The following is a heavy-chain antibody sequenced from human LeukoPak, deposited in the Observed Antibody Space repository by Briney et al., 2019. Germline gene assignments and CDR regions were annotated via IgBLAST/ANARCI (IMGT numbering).Heavy chain of an antibody. D-gene: IGHD4-23*01. Sequence: GGSLRLSCAASGFTFSSYAVSWVRRTPGKGLEWVSAISGSGGSTYYADSAKGRFTISRDNSKNTLYLQMNSLRAEDTAVYYCANTLTTVVIPGAFDIWGQGTMVTVSS. CDR2: ISGSGGST. CDR3: ANTLTTVVIPGAFDI. V-gene: IGHV3-23*01. CDR1: GFTFSSYA. J-gene: IGHJ3*02.